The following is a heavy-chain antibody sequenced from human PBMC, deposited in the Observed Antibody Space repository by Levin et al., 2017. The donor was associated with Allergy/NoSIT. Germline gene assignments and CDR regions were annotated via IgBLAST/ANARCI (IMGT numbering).Heavy chain of an antibody. Sequence: GGSLRLSCAASGYTFSNAWMSWVRQAPGKGLEWVGRIKSKTDGGTTDYAAPVKGRFTISRDDSKNTLYLQMNSLKTEDTAVYYCTTPLGYCSSTSCRLYYYDGMDVWGQGTTVTVSS. D-gene: IGHD2-2*01. CDR1: GYTFSNAW. CDR3: TTPLGYCSSTSCRLYYYDGMDV. V-gene: IGHV3-15*01. J-gene: IGHJ6*02. CDR2: IKSKTDGGTT.